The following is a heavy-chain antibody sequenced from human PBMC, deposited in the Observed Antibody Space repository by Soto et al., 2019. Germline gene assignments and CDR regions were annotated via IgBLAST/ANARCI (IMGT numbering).Heavy chain of an antibody. V-gene: IGHV4-39*01. CDR2: IYHSGST. D-gene: IGHD1-26*01. CDR1: GGSISSRSYS. Sequence: SETLSLTCTVSGGSISSRSYSWGWIRQPPGKGLEWIGSIYHSGSTYYNPSLKSRVTISVDTSKNQLSLKLTSVTAADTAVYYCASGLSGNYPFDFWGQGTLVTVSS. J-gene: IGHJ4*02. CDR3: ASGLSGNYPFDF.